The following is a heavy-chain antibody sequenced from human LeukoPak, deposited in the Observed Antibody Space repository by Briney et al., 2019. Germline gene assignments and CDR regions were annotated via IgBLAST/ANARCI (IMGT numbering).Heavy chain of an antibody. CDR2: IYYSGST. CDR1: GGSISSSSYY. D-gene: IGHD7-27*01. CDR3: ARHTPNRGGDAFDI. J-gene: IGHJ3*02. V-gene: IGHV4-61*05. Sequence: KPSETLSLTCTVSGGSISSSSYYWIWTRQPPGKGLEWIGYIYYSGSTTYNPSLKSRVTMSVDTSKTQFSLQLSSVTAADTAVYYCARHTPNRGGDAFDIWGQGTMVTVSS.